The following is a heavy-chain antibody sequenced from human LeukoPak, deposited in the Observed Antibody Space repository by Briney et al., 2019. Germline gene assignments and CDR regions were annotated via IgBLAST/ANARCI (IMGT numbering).Heavy chain of an antibody. Sequence: PAGSLRLSCAASGFTFTNYWMSWVRQAPGKGLEWVANIKQDGSEKYYVDSVEGRFTISRDNAKNSLSLQMNSLRGEDTAVYYCVRALGSSSADYWGQGTLVTVSS. D-gene: IGHD6-6*01. CDR3: VRALGSSSADY. V-gene: IGHV3-7*01. CDR1: GFTFTNYW. J-gene: IGHJ4*02. CDR2: IKQDGSEK.